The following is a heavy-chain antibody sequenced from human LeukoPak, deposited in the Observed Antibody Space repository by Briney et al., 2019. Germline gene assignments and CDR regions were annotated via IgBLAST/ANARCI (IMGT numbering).Heavy chain of an antibody. CDR1: GYTFTGYY. CDR3: ARVAARSYCSSTSCHGYYYYYMDV. Sequence: ASVKVSCKASGYTFTGYYMHWVRQAPGQGLEWMGWINPNSGGTNYAQKFQGRVTMTRDTSISTAYMELSRLRSDDTAVYYCARVAARSYCSSTSCHGYYYYYMDVWGKGTTVTVSS. CDR2: INPNSGGT. D-gene: IGHD2-2*01. V-gene: IGHV1-2*02. J-gene: IGHJ6*03.